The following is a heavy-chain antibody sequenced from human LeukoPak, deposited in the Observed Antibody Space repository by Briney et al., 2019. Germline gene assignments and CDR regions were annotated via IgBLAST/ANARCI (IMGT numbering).Heavy chain of an antibody. Sequence: GGSLRLSCAASGFTFDDYGMSWVRQAPGKGLEWVSGINWDGGSTGYADSVKGRFTIFRANAKSSLYLQMNSPRAEDTALYYCARSSGSSWYAFDIWGQGTMVTVSS. D-gene: IGHD6-13*01. CDR1: GFTFDDYG. V-gene: IGHV3-20*04. CDR3: ARSSGSSWYAFDI. CDR2: INWDGGST. J-gene: IGHJ3*02.